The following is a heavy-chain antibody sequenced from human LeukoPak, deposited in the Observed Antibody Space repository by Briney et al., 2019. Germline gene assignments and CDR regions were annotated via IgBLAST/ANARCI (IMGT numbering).Heavy chain of an antibody. J-gene: IGHJ4*02. CDR1: GFTFSSYG. CDR2: IRYDGSNK. D-gene: IGHD6-19*01. CDR3: AKGAVAGTEVDY. V-gene: IGHV3-30*02. Sequence: GGSLRLSCAASGFTFSSYGMPWVRQAPGKGLEWVAFIRYDGSNKYYADSVKGRFTISRDNSKNTLYLQMNSLRAEGTAVYYCAKGAVAGTEVDYWGQGTLVTVSS.